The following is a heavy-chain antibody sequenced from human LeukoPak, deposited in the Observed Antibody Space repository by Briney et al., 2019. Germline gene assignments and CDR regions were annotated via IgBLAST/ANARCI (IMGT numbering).Heavy chain of an antibody. Sequence: GRSLRLSCAASGFTFSSYAMHWVRQAPGKGLEWVAVISYDGSNKYYADSVKGRFTVSRDNAKNTLYLQVNNLRAEDTAVYYCARGPNSNWSGLDFWGQGTLLTVSS. D-gene: IGHD6-6*01. V-gene: IGHV3-30-3*01. CDR1: GFTFSSYA. CDR3: ARGPNSNWSGLDF. CDR2: ISYDGSNK. J-gene: IGHJ4*02.